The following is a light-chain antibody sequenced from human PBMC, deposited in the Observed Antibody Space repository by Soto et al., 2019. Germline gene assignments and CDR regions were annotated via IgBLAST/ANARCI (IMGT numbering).Light chain of an antibody. CDR3: QQHGNSIYS. J-gene: IGKJ2*03. CDR1: QSVSSSY. Sequence: EIVLTQSPGTLSLSPGERATLSCRATQSVSSSYLAWYQQKPGQAPRLLIYGAYIRATGIPDRFSGSGSGTDFTLTITKLEPEDFAVYYCQQHGNSIYSFGQGTKLEIK. V-gene: IGKV3-20*01. CDR2: GAY.